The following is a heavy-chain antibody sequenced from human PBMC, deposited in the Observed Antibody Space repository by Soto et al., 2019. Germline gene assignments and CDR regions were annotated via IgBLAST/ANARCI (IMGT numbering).Heavy chain of an antibody. D-gene: IGHD3-16*01. CDR3: ARGLGTNGLDV. CDR2: ISTYSGNT. V-gene: IGHV1-18*01. J-gene: IGHJ6*02. Sequence: GASVKVSCKASGYTFTSYAMHWVRQAPGQRLEWMGGISTYSGNTDYAQSLQDRVTMTTDTSTSTVYMELGSLRSDDTAVYYCARGLGTNGLDVWGQGTAVTVSS. CDR1: GYTFTSYA.